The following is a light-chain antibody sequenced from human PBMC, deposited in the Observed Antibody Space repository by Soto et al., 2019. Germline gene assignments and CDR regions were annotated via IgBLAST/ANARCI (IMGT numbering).Light chain of an antibody. CDR1: SSGVGGYNY. V-gene: IGLV2-14*01. J-gene: IGLJ2*01. CDR3: SSYTSSSTLVV. Sequence: QSALTQPASVSGSPGQSITISCTGTSSGVGGYNYVSWYQQHPGKAPKLMIYDVSNRPSGVSNRFSGSKSGNTASLTISGLQAEDEGDYYCSSYTSSSTLVVFGGGTKLTVL. CDR2: DVS.